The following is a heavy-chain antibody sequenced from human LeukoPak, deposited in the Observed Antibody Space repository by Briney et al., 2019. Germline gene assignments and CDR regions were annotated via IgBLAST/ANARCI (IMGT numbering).Heavy chain of an antibody. J-gene: IGHJ4*02. V-gene: IGHV3-30*04. Sequence: GGSLRLSCAASGFTFNNFAMHWVRQAPGKGLEWVTVISYDGRTKFYADSVRGRFTISRDNSQNTLYLQMDGLRAEDTAVYYCARDRHYSDTTTYYFAYWGQGTLVTVSS. D-gene: IGHD2/OR15-2a*01. CDR3: ARDRHYSDTTTYYFAY. CDR1: GFTFNNFA. CDR2: ISYDGRTK.